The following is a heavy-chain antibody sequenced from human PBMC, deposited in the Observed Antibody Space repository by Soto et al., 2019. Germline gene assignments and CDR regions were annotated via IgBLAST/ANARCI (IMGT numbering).Heavy chain of an antibody. V-gene: IGHV3-9*01. Sequence: GGSLRLSCAASGFTFDDYAMHWVRQAPGKGLEWVSGISWNSGSIGYADSVKGRFTISRDNAKNSLYLQMNSLRAEDTALYYCAKGRRVRGVVYRKALTDAFDIWGQGTMVTVSS. CDR2: ISWNSGSI. D-gene: IGHD3-10*01. J-gene: IGHJ3*02. CDR3: AKGRRVRGVVYRKALTDAFDI. CDR1: GFTFDDYA.